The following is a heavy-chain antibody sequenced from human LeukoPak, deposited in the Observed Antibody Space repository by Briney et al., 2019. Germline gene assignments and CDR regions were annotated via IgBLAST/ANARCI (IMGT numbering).Heavy chain of an antibody. Sequence: PGRSLRLSCAASGFIFSAYVMHWVRQAPGKGLEWVAVISYDGSNKYYADSVKGRFTISRDNSKNTLYLQMNSLRAEDTAVYYCAKDWIQFNRVFDCFDSWGQGTLVTVSS. J-gene: IGHJ4*02. V-gene: IGHV3-30*18. CDR3: AKDWIQFNRVFDCFDS. D-gene: IGHD5-18*01. CDR2: ISYDGSNK. CDR1: GFIFSAYV.